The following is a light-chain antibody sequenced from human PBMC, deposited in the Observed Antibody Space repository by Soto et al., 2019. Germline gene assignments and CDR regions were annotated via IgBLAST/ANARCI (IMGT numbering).Light chain of an antibody. J-gene: IGKJ3*01. Sequence: DIVMTQSPDSLAVPLGERATINCRSSQSLLYSSNNKNNLAWYQQKPGQPPKLLIYWASTRESGVPDRFSGSGSGTDFTLTISSLQAEDVAVYYCQQFYSTPTFGPGTKVEIK. CDR2: WAS. V-gene: IGKV4-1*01. CDR1: QSLLYSSNNKNN. CDR3: QQFYSTPT.